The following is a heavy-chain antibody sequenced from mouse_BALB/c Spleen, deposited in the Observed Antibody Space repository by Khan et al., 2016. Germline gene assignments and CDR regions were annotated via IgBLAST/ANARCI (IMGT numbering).Heavy chain of an antibody. CDR3: VRCEAARSSFTY. Sequence: EVQLQESGPSLVKPSQTLSLTCSVTGDSITSGYWNWIRKFPGNKVEYMGYIKYSGNTFYNPSLERRISITRDTSKNQYYLQLNSVTSEDTATYYCVRCEAARSSFTYWGQGTLVTVSA. J-gene: IGHJ3*01. D-gene: IGHD3-1*01. CDR1: GDSITSGY. CDR2: IKYSGNT. V-gene: IGHV3-8*02.